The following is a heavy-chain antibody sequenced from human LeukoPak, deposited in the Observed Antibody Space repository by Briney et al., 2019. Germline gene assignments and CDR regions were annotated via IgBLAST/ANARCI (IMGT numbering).Heavy chain of an antibody. CDR2: ISAGGGFT. D-gene: IGHD3-22*01. CDR3: ARDRPYDSIGDPIDY. V-gene: IGHV3-23*01. J-gene: IGHJ4*02. Sequence: GGSLRLSCAASGFTFSSFALSWVRQAPGKGLEWVSVISAGGGFTLHADSAKGRFTISRDNAKNSLYLQMNSLRAEDTAVYYCARDRPYDSIGDPIDYWGQGTLVTVSS. CDR1: GFTFSSFA.